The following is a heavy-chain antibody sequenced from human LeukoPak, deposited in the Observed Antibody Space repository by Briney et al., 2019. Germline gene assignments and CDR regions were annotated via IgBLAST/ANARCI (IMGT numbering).Heavy chain of an antibody. J-gene: IGHJ4*02. CDR3: ARAQHYGSGSYSSYY. V-gene: IGHV1-69*04. D-gene: IGHD3-10*01. Sequence: ASVKVSCKASGGTFSSYAISWVRQAPGQGLEWMGRIIPILGIANYAQKFQGRVTITADKSTSTAYMELSSLRSEDTAVYYCARAQHYGSGSYSSYYWGQGTLVTVSS. CDR2: IIPILGIA. CDR1: GGTFSSYA.